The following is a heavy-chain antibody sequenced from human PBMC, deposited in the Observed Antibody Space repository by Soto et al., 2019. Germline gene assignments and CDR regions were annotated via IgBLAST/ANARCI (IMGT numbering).Heavy chain of an antibody. J-gene: IGHJ3*02. CDR2: FGITGKSG. Sequence: RGSLSLSCVASGFSFVDYAINLFRQASGKGLEWVSWFGITGKSGDYADSVRGRFTMSRDNARNSVHLQMSSLRDEDTDVYYCARDHYYAFDIWGRGTRVTVSS. D-gene: IGHD1-26*01. CDR1: GFSFVDYA. CDR3: ARDHYYAFDI. V-gene: IGHV3-48*02.